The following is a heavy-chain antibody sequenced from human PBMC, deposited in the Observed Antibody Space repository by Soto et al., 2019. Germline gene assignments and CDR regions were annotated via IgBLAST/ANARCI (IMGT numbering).Heavy chain of an antibody. D-gene: IGHD3-22*01. V-gene: IGHV4-30-4*01. CDR2: IHSSGSI. CDR1: GGSISSDDYY. J-gene: IGHJ1*01. Sequence: TLSLTCTVSGGSISSDDYYWSWIRQAPGRGLEWIGYIHSSGSIYYNPSLKSRATMSIDTAGNQFSLKVSSVTVADTAVYYCARDLDGLHDDTSGPFPRPGWGQGTLVTRLL. CDR3: ARDLDGLHDDTSGPFPRPG.